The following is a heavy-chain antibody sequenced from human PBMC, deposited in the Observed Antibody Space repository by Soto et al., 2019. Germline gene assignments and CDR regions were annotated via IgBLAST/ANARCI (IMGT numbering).Heavy chain of an antibody. J-gene: IGHJ4*02. CDR2: IYSAGSA. Sequence: GESLKISCAASGFTVSSYRMSWVRQAPGKGLEWVSVIYSAGSADFADSVKGRFTISRDNSKNTLYLQMSSLRAEDTAVYYCARVYSSSYHYFDYWGQGTLVTVSS. D-gene: IGHD6-13*01. CDR1: GFTVSSYR. V-gene: IGHV3-66*01. CDR3: ARVYSSSYHYFDY.